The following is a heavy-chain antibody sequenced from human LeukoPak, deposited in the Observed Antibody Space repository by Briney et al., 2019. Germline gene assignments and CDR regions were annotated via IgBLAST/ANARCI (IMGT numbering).Heavy chain of an antibody. CDR3: ARDRVSSSWSIYYAMDV. D-gene: IGHD6-13*01. CDR2: ISYDGSNK. V-gene: IGHV3-30*03. CDR1: GFTFSSYG. J-gene: IGHJ6*02. Sequence: GGSLRLSCVASGFTFSSYGMHWVRQAPGKGLEWVAVISYDGSNKYYADSVKGRFTISRDNSKNTLYLQMNSLRAEDTAVYYCARDRVSSSWSIYYAMDVWGQGTTVTVSS.